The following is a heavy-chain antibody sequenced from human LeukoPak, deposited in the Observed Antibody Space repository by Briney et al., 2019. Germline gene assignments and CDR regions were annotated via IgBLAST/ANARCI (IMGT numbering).Heavy chain of an antibody. D-gene: IGHD3-9*01. V-gene: IGHV3-21*01. CDR3: ASQPTYYDILTGGSADY. CDR2: ISSSSSYI. Sequence: GGSLRLSCAASGFTFSSYAMSWVRQAPGKGLEWVSSISSSSSYIYYADSVKGRFTISRDNAKNSLYLQMNSLRAEDTAVYYCASQPTYYDILTGGSADYWGQGTLVTVSS. J-gene: IGHJ4*02. CDR1: GFTFSSYA.